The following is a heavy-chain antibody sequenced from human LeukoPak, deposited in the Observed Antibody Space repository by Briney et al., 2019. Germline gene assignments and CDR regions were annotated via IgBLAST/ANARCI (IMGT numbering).Heavy chain of an antibody. D-gene: IGHD6-19*01. CDR3: AKDAGYSSGWDTYYYGMDV. CDR1: GFTFSSYA. V-gene: IGHV3-23*01. Sequence: PGGSLRLSCAASGFTFSSYAMSWVRQAPGKGLEWVSAISGSGGSTYYADSVKGRFTISRDNSKNTLYLQMNSLRAEDTAVYYCAKDAGYSSGWDTYYYGMDVWGQGTTVTVSS. J-gene: IGHJ6*02. CDR2: ISGSGGST.